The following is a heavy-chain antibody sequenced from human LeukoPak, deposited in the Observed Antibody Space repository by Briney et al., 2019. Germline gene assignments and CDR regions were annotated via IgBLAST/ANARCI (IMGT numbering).Heavy chain of an antibody. V-gene: IGHV4-59*12. CDR1: GDSISSYY. CDR3: AREPTYSRFDP. D-gene: IGHD2-21*01. CDR2: IYYTGST. J-gene: IGHJ5*02. Sequence: SETLSLTCTVSGDSISSYYWSWIRHPPGKGLEWIGYIYYTGSTNYNPSLESRVIISVDRSKSQFSLKLSAVTAADTAVYYCAREPTYSRFDPWGPGTLVTVSS.